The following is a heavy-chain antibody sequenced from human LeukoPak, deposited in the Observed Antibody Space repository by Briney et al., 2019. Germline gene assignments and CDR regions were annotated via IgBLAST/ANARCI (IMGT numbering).Heavy chain of an antibody. CDR2: ISGSGGST. J-gene: IGHJ4*02. V-gene: IGHV3-23*01. D-gene: IGHD6-6*01. CDR3: AKASEYSSSFVYFDF. Sequence: GGSLRLSCAASGFTFSSYAMSWVRQAPGKGLEWVSAISGSGGSTYYADSVKGRFTISRDNSKNTLYLQMNSLRAEDTAVYYCAKASEYSSSFVYFDFWGQGTLVNVPS. CDR1: GFTFSSYA.